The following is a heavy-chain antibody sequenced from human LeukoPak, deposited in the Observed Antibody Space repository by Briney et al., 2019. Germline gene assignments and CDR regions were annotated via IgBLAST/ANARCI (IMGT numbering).Heavy chain of an antibody. J-gene: IGHJ3*02. CDR2: IRSKAYGGTT. D-gene: IGHD6-13*01. CDR1: GFTFGDYA. CDR3: TREIIPASADSSSWYWDAFDI. V-gene: IGHV3-49*03. Sequence: GGSLRLSCTASGFTFGDYAMSWFRQAPGKGLEWVGFIRSKAYGGTTEYAASVKGRFTISRDDSKSIAYLQMNSLKTEDTAVYYCTREIIPASADSSSWYWDAFDIWGQGTMVTVSS.